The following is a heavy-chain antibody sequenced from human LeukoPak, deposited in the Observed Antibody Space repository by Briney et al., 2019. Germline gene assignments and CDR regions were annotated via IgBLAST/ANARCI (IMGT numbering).Heavy chain of an antibody. V-gene: IGHV1-2*02. CDR2: INPNSGGT. Sequence: GASVKVSCKASGYTFTGYYMHWVRQAPGQGLEWMGWINPNSGGTSYAQKFQGRVTMTRDTSISTAYMELRSLRSDDTAMYYCARMEMATAIFDYWGQGTLVTVSS. CDR3: ARMEMATAIFDY. J-gene: IGHJ4*02. D-gene: IGHD5-24*01. CDR1: GYTFTGYY.